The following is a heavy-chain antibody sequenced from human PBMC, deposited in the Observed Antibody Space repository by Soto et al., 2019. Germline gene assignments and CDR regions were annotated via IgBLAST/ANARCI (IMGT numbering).Heavy chain of an antibody. CDR2: IYPSGTT. D-gene: IGHD3-22*01. CDR3: ARSYDSVAFLRKYFPGIEV. V-gene: IGHV4-38-2*01. CDR1: GCSINGGYY. Sequence: PSETLSLTCAVSGCSINGGYYSCWVRPPRKKLLVCVGSIYPSGTTYHNPSLKSRVTIAVDTSNNQFSRKLSSVTAADPTVYYSARSYDSVAFLRKYFPGIEVWGQGTSVTVSS. J-gene: IGHJ6*02.